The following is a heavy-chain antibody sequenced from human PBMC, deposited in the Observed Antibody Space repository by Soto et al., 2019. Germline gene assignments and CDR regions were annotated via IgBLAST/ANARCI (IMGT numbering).Heavy chain of an antibody. CDR1: GFTFSSCT. V-gene: IGHV3-21*06. Sequence: EVHLVESGGGLVKPGGSLRLSCAVSGFTFSSCTMNWVRQAPGKGLEWVSSISPSSGHIYYEDSVKGRFTISRDNAKNSLFLHMNSLRGEDTAVYYCSGCSGGACHKHYGMDVGGQGTKVTVSS. D-gene: IGHD2-15*01. CDR3: SGCSGGACHKHYGMDV. J-gene: IGHJ6*02. CDR2: ISPSSGHI.